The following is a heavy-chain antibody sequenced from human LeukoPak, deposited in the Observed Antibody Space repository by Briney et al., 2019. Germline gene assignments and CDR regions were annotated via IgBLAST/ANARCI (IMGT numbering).Heavy chain of an antibody. J-gene: IGHJ4*02. D-gene: IGHD3-3*01. V-gene: IGHV3-23*01. Sequence: GGSLRLSCAAPGFTFSSYAMSWVRQAPGKGLEWVSAISGSGGSTYYADSVKGRFTISRDNSKNTLYLQMNSLRAEDTAVYYCAKAHYDFWSGYYAPDYWGQGTLVTVSS. CDR3: AKAHYDFWSGYYAPDY. CDR1: GFTFSSYA. CDR2: ISGSGGST.